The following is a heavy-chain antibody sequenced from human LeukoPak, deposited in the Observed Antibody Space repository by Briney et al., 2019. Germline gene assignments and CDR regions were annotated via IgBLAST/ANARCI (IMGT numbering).Heavy chain of an antibody. J-gene: IGHJ5*02. CDR2: IIPIFGTA. D-gene: IGHD2-15*01. CDR1: GGTFSSYA. V-gene: IGHV1-69*06. CDR3: ARGGPLDIVVVVAAIGNWFDP. Sequence: ASVKVSCKASGGTFSSYAISWVRQAPGQGLEWMGGIIPIFGTANYAQKFQGRVTITADKSTSTAYMELSSLRSEDTAVYYCARGGPLDIVVVVAAIGNWFDPWGQGTLVTVSS.